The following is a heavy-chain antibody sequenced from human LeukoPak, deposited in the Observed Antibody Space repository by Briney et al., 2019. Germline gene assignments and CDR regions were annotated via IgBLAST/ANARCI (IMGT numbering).Heavy chain of an antibody. D-gene: IGHD5-18*01. V-gene: IGHV3-23*01. Sequence: GGSLRLSCAASGFTFSSYAMSWVRQAPGKGLEWVSAISGSGGSTYYADSVKGRFTISRDNSKNTLYLQMNSLRAEDTAVYYCAKVVQLWLDYYYYGMDVWGQGTTVTVSS. CDR1: GFTFSSYA. CDR3: AKVVQLWLDYYYYGMDV. CDR2: ISGSGGST. J-gene: IGHJ6*02.